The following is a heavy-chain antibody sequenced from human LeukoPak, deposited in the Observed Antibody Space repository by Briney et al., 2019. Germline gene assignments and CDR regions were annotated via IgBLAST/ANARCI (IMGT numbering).Heavy chain of an antibody. J-gene: IGHJ4*02. CDR3: ARGRIAVAGNDY. V-gene: IGHV4-31*03. CDR1: GGSISSGGYY. CDR2: IYYSGST. D-gene: IGHD6-19*01. Sequence: SQTLSLTCTVSGGSISSGGYYWSWIRQHPGKGLEWIGYIYYSGSTYYNPSLKSRVTISVDTSKSQFSLKLSSVTAADTAVYYCARGRIAVAGNDYWGQGTLVTVSS.